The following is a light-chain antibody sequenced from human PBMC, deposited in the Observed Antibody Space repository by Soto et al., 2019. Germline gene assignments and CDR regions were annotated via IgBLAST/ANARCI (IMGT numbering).Light chain of an antibody. CDR3: QQYDTYPLT. CDR2: DAS. V-gene: IGKV1-5*01. CDR1: QSINNW. Sequence: DVQMTQSPSSLSASVGDRVTITCRASQSINNWLAWYQQKPGKAPKFLIYDASTLETGVPSRFSGSASGTEFTLAISGLQPEDVARYYCQQYDTYPLTVGGGTRVELK. J-gene: IGKJ4*01.